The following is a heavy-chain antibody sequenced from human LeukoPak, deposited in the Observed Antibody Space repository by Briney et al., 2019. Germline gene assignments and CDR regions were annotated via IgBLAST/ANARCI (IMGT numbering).Heavy chain of an antibody. CDR3: ARDHLYYEISGPRFDN. D-gene: IGHD3-16*01. Sequence: GGSLRLSCAASGFIFSSYSMNWVRQAPGKGLEWVSYISSSSSTIYYADSVKGRFTISRDNAKNSLYLQMNSLRADDTAVYYCARDHLYYEISGPRFDNWGQGTRVTVSS. V-gene: IGHV3-48*01. J-gene: IGHJ4*02. CDR1: GFIFSSYS. CDR2: ISSSSSTI.